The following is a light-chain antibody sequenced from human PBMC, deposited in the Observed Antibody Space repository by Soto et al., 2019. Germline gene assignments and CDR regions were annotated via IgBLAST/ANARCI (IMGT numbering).Light chain of an antibody. J-gene: IGLJ1*01. CDR2: EVS. Sequence: QSALTQPASVSGSPGQSITISCTGTSSDVGGYKYVSWYQQYPGKAPKLMMYEVSNRPSGVSNRFSGSKFGNTASLTISGLQAEDEADYYCSSYTTSSPCVFGTGTKLTVL. V-gene: IGLV2-14*01. CDR3: SSYTTSSPCV. CDR1: SSDVGGYKY.